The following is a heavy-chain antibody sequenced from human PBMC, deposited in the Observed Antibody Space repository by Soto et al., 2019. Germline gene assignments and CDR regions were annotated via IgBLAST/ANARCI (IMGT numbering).Heavy chain of an antibody. D-gene: IGHD3-3*01. CDR2: IWYDGSNK. CDR3: ARDLQSTYYDFWSGLISYGMDV. V-gene: IGHV3-33*01. CDR1: GFTSSSYG. J-gene: IGHJ6*02. Sequence: GGSLRLSCAASGFTSSSYGMHWVRQAPGKGLEWVAVIWYDGSNKYYADSVKGRFTISRDNSKNTLYLQMNSLRAEDTAVYYCARDLQSTYYDFWSGLISYGMDVWGQGTTVTVSS.